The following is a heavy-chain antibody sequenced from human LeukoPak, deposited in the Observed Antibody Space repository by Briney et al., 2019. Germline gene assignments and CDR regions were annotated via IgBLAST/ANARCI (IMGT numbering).Heavy chain of an antibody. J-gene: IGHJ4*02. CDR1: GASISSYY. CDR3: ARHPELYFFDY. V-gene: IGHV4-59*08. CDR2: IPYSGST. Sequence: SETLFLTCTVSGASISSYYWSWIRQPPGKGLEWIGYIPYSGSTNYNPSLKSRVTISADTSKNQVSLTLSSVAAADTAVYYCARHPELYFFDYWGQGTLVTVSS. D-gene: IGHD3-10*01.